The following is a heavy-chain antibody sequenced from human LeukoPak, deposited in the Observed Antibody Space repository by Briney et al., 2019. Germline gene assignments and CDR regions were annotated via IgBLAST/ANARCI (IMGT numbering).Heavy chain of an antibody. J-gene: IGHJ6*03. CDR2: IRSRAYGATT. Sequence: LRHSCAASGFTFSDYYISWVRQAPGKGREWVSFIRSRAYGATTEYAASVKGRFTISRDDSKSIAYLQMNSLKTEDTAVYYCSRADYYGSGSPISLDVWGKGTTVTVS. D-gene: IGHD3-10*01. CDR3: SRADYYGSGSPISLDV. CDR1: GFTFSDYY. V-gene: IGHV3-49*04.